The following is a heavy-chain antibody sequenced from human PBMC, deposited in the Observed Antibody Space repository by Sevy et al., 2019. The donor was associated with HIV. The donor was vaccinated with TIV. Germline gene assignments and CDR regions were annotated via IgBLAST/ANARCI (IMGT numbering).Heavy chain of an antibody. V-gene: IGHV3-11*01. J-gene: IGHJ6*02. Sequence: GGSLRLSCAASGFTCSDYFMSWIRQAPGKGLEWISYISLSGSTIYYADSVKGRFTISRDNAKKSLYLQMNSLRAEDTAVYYCARENRHCTNGICYGYYGMDVWGQGTTVTVSS. CDR2: ISLSGSTI. D-gene: IGHD2-8*01. CDR1: GFTCSDYF. CDR3: ARENRHCTNGICYGYYGMDV.